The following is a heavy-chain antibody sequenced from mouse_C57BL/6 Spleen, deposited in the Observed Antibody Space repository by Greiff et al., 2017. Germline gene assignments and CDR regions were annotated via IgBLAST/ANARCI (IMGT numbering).Heavy chain of an antibody. V-gene: IGHV1-82*01. CDR2: IYPGAGDT. CDR1: GYAFSSSW. Sequence: VQGVESGPELVKPGASVKISCKASGYAFSSSWMNWVKQRPGKGLAWIGRIYPGAGDTNYNGKFKGKATLTADKSSSTAYMQLSSLTSEDSAVYFCAQGELGLQTYWGQGTLVTVSA. D-gene: IGHD3-3*01. CDR3: AQGELGLQTY. J-gene: IGHJ3*01.